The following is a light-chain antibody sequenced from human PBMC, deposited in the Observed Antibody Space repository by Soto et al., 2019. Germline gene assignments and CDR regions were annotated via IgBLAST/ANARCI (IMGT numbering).Light chain of an antibody. Sequence: DIQMTQSPSTLSASVGDRVTITCRASQSISSWLAWYQQKPGKAPKLLIYKASSLESGVPSRFSGSGSGTEFTLTISGLQPDDFATYYCQQYNSYSQTFGQGTKV. CDR3: QQYNSYSQT. V-gene: IGKV1-5*03. J-gene: IGKJ1*01. CDR1: QSISSW. CDR2: KAS.